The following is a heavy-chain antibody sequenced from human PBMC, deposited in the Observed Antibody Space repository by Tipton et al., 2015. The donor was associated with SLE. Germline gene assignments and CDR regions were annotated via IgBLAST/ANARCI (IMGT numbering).Heavy chain of an antibody. Sequence: TLSLTCTVSGGSISSHYWSWIRQPPGKGLEWIGYIYYSGSTNYNPSLKSRVTISVDMSKNQFSLKLSSVTAADTAVYYCASSLDDYVWGSYRYHFDYWGQGTLVTVSS. CDR2: IYYSGST. J-gene: IGHJ4*02. CDR3: ASSLDDYVWGSYRYHFDY. V-gene: IGHV4-59*07. D-gene: IGHD3-16*02. CDR1: GGSISSHY.